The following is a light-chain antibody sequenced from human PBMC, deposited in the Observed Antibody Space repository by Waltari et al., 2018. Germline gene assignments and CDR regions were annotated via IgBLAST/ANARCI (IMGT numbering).Light chain of an antibody. CDR3: CSYAGSSTVV. J-gene: IGLJ2*01. CDR2: EVS. Sequence: QSALTQPASVSGSPGQSITISCTGTSSDVGSYNLVSWYQQHPGKAPKLMIDEVSKRPSGVSNRFSGSKSGNTASLTISGLQAEDEAYYYCCSYAGSSTVVFGGGTKLTVL. V-gene: IGLV2-23*02. CDR1: SSDVGSYNL.